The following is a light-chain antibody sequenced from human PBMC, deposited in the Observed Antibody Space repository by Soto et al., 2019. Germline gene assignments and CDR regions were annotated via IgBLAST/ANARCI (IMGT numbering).Light chain of an antibody. CDR2: GAF. J-gene: IGKJ1*01. CDR3: QQYNNWPPWT. V-gene: IGKV3-15*01. CDR1: QSVSSN. Sequence: SQSVSSNLAWYQQKPGQAPRLLIYGAFTRATGIPARFSGSGPGTEFTLTISSLLSEDFAVYYCQQYNNWPPWTFGQGTKVDIK.